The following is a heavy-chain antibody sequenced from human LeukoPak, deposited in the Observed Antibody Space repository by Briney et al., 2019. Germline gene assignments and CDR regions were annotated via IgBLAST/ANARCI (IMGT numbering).Heavy chain of an antibody. V-gene: IGHV4-59*01. CDR1: GGSIRSYY. Sequence: PSETLSLTCTVSGGSIRSYYWSWIRQPPGKGLEWIAYIYYSGSTNYSPSLKSRATISVDTSKNQFSLKLSSVTAADTAVYYCARVYYSNSYDYWYFDLRGRGTLVTVSS. D-gene: IGHD6-13*01. CDR3: ARVYYSNSYDYWYFDL. CDR2: IYYSGST. J-gene: IGHJ2*01.